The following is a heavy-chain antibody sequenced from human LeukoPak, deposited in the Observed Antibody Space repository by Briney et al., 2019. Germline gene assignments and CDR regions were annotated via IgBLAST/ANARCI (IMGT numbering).Heavy chain of an antibody. CDR2: IYPGDSDT. D-gene: IGHD3-22*01. CDR3: ARVGYYDSSGYRHGMDV. J-gene: IGHJ6*02. CDR1: GYSFTSYW. Sequence: HGESLKISCKGSGYSFTSYWIGWVRQMPGKGLEWMGIIYPGDSDTRYSPSFQGQVTISADKSISTAYLQWSSLKAPDTAMYYCARVGYYDSSGYRHGMDVWGQGTTVTVSS. V-gene: IGHV5-51*01.